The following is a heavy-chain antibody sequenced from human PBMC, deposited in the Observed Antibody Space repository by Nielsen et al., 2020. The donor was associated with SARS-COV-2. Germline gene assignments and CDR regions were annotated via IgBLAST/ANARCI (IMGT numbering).Heavy chain of an antibody. V-gene: IGHV3-23*01. D-gene: IGHD3-10*01. CDR3: AKDDVVRGDAYDI. J-gene: IGHJ3*02. CDR1: GFTFNIHA. CDR2: TSASGGST. Sequence: GGSLRLSCAPSGFTFNIHAMAWVRRAPGRGLEWVAGTSASGGSTYYADSVKGRFSISRDNSRNTLYLQMNSLRVEDTAIYFCAKDDVVRGDAYDIWGQGTVVTVSS.